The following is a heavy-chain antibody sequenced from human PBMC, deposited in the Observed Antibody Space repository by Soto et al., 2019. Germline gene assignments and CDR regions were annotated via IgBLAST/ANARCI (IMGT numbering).Heavy chain of an antibody. CDR2: ISGSGGST. CDR3: AKDLEVVPALMDV. J-gene: IGHJ6*03. V-gene: IGHV3-23*01. Sequence: GGSLRLSCAASGFTFSSYAMSWVRPAPGKGLEWVSAISGSGGSTYYADSVKGRFTISRDNSKNTLYLQMNSLRAEDTAVYYCAKDLEVVPALMDVWGKGTTVTVSS. CDR1: GFTFSSYA. D-gene: IGHD2-21*01.